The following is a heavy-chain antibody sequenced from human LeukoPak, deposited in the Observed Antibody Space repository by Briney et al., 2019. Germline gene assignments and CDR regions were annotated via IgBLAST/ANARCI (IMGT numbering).Heavy chain of an antibody. D-gene: IGHD2/OR15-2a*01. V-gene: IGHV4-59*01. J-gene: IGHJ3*02. CDR1: GGSISSYY. CDR3: ARYYEGAFDI. CDR2: IYYSGST. Sequence: SETLSLTCTVSGGSISSYYWSWIRQPPGKGLEWIGYIYYSGSTNYSPSLKSRVTISVDTSKNQFSLKLSSVTAADTAVYYCARYYEGAFDIWGQGTMVTVSS.